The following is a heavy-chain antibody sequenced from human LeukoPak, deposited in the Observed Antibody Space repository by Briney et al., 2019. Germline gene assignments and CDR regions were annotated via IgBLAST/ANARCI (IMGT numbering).Heavy chain of an antibody. V-gene: IGHV4-39*01. CDR2: IYYSGSS. CDR1: VGSISSSSHY. D-gene: IGHD4-17*01. Sequence: SETLSLTCTFSVGSISSSSHYWGGFRRPPGKGLEWIGYIYYSGSSFCNPSLKSRVPMYVDTSKIKFSVRLNSVTAADTAVYYCARGYTVNTDYWGKGTMVTVSS. CDR3: ARGYTVNTDY. J-gene: IGHJ4*02.